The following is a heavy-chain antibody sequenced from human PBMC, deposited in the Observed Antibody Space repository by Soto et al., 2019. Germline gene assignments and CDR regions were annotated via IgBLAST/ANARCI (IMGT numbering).Heavy chain of an antibody. CDR3: AGLSIAAAGVVFWNYYYYMDV. V-gene: IGHV3-53*04. CDR1: GFTVSSNY. J-gene: IGHJ6*03. Sequence: GGSLRLSCAASGFTVSSNYMSWVRQAPGKGLEWVSVIYSGGSTYHADSVKGRFTISRHNSKNTLYLQMNSLRAEDTAVYYCAGLSIAAAGVVFWNYYYYMDVWGKGTTVTVSS. D-gene: IGHD6-13*01. CDR2: IYSGGST.